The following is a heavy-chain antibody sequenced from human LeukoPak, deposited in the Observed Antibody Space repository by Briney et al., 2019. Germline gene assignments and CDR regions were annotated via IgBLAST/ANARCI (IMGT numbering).Heavy chain of an antibody. J-gene: IGHJ4*02. V-gene: IGHV4-34*01. CDR2: INHSGST. CDR3: ARRLAGFDY. Sequence: SETLSLTCAVFGVSFSNYYWSWIRQPLGKGLEWIGEINHSGSTNYNPSLKSRVTISLDTSNNQFSLKLSSVTAADTAVYYCARRLAGFDYWGQGTLVTVSS. CDR1: GVSFSNYY. D-gene: IGHD6-19*01.